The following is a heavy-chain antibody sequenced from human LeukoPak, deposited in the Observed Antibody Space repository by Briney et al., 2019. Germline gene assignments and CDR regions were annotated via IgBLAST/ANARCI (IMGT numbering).Heavy chain of an antibody. D-gene: IGHD4-17*01. CDR3: ARSVHDYGDYVVDY. V-gene: IGHV3-11*04. CDR2: ISSSGSTI. CDR1: GFTFSDYY. J-gene: IGHJ4*02. Sequence: TGGSLRLSCAASGFTFSDYYMSWIRQAPGKGLEWVSYISSSGSTIYYADSVKGRFTISRDNAKNSLYLQMNSLRAEDTAVYYCARSVHDYGDYVVDYWGQGTLVTVSS.